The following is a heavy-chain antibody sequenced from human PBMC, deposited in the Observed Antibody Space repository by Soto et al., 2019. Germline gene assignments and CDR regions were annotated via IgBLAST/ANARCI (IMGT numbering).Heavy chain of an antibody. CDR1: GFTFSNAW. D-gene: IGHD6-13*01. CDR3: TTVYSSSWYAFDI. V-gene: IGHV3-15*01. J-gene: IGHJ3*02. CDR2: IKSKTDGGTT. Sequence: GSLRLSCAASGFTFSNAWMSWVRQAPGKGLEWVGRIKSKTDGGTTDYAAPVKGRFTISRDDSKNTLYLQMNSLKTEDTAVYYCTTVYSSSWYAFDIWGQGTMVTVSS.